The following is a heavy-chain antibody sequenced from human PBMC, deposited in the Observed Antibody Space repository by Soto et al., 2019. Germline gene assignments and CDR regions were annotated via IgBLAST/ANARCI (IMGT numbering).Heavy chain of an antibody. CDR3: ERDFGHHAFDI. V-gene: IGHV4-39*02. J-gene: IGHJ3*02. CDR2: VYYIGVT. D-gene: IGHD3-10*01. CDR1: GGSISSSSYY. Sequence: SETLSLTGTVSGGSISSSSYYWGWVRQPPGKGPEWIGNVYYIGVTYYNPSLKSRLTISVDPSKTRFSLRLRSVTAADTAVYYCERDFGHHAFDIWGPGTMVTVSS.